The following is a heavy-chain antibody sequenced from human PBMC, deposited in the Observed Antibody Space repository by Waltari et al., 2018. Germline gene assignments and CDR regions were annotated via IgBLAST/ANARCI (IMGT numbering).Heavy chain of an antibody. D-gene: IGHD4-17*01. CDR2: TVVGSGNT. V-gene: IGHV1-58*02. CDR1: GFTFTRPA. J-gene: IGHJ4*02. CDR3: AAAYGGQLLPDY. Sequence: QMQLVQSGPEVKKPGTSAQVACKASGFTFTRPAMQWVPQARGQHLEQIGWTVVGSGNTNHAQKFQESVTITRDMSTSTAYMELSSLRSEDTAVYYCAAAYGGQLLPDYWGQGTLVTVSS.